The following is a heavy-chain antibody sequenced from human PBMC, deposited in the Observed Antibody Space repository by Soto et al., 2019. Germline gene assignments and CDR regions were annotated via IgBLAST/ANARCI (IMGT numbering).Heavy chain of an antibody. CDR1: GYTFTSYG. D-gene: IGHD3-16*01. CDR3: ARDWFGVDY. Sequence: QVQLVQSGAEVKKPGASVKVSCKASGYTFTSYGISWVRQAPGQGLEWMGWISAYNGNTNYAQKLQGRVTRATDTTTSTPYMELRSVRSEDTAVYTCARDWFGVDYWGQGTLVTVSS. J-gene: IGHJ4*02. CDR2: ISAYNGNT. V-gene: IGHV1-18*01.